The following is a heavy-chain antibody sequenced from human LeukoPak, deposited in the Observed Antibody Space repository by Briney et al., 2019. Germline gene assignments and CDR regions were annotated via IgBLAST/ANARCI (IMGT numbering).Heavy chain of an antibody. V-gene: IGHV3-13*01. CDR1: GFSFSNYD. CDR2: IGTAGDT. CDR3: VVVVEPPDSDGFDV. Sequence: PGGSLRLSCAASGFSFSNYDMHWVRQATGKGLEWVSAIGTAGDTYYPDSVKGRFTISRDNARNTVSLQMNSLTIEDTAVYYCVVVVEPPDSDGFDVWGQGTMITVSS. D-gene: IGHD1-14*01. J-gene: IGHJ3*01.